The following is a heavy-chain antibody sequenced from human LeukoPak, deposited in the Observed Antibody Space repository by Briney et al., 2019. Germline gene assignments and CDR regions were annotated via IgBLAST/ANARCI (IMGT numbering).Heavy chain of an antibody. Sequence: SETLSLTCTVSGGSISGYYWSWIRQPPGKGLEWIGYIYYSGSTYYNPSLRSRVTISVDTSKNQFSLKLSSVTAADTAVYYCVRSGGYCWSTSCHVEFFDPWGRGTL. J-gene: IGHJ2*01. CDR2: IYYSGST. CDR3: VRSGGYCWSTSCHVEFFDP. CDR1: GGSISGYY. V-gene: IGHV4-59*04. D-gene: IGHD2-2*01.